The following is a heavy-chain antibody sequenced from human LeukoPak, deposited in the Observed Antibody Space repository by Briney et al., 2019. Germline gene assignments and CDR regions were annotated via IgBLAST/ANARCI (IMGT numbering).Heavy chain of an antibody. Sequence: ASVKVSCKASGYTFTSYYMHWVRQAPGQGLECMGIINPSGGSTSYAQKFQGRVTMTRDMSTSTVYMELRSLRSDDTAVYYCARAAAAGTTLGWFDPWGQGTLVTVSS. D-gene: IGHD6-13*01. CDR3: ARAAAAGTTLGWFDP. J-gene: IGHJ5*02. V-gene: IGHV1-46*01. CDR1: GYTFTSYY. CDR2: INPSGGST.